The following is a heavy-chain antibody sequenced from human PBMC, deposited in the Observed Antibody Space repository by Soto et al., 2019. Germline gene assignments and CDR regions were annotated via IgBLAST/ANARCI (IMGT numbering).Heavy chain of an antibody. Sequence: QVQLVQSGAEVKKPGASVKLSCRTSGYTFTHYYIHWVRQAPGQGLEWLAIINPASGSTNYAQDFEGRVTWTMVPATSTVYRELRGLIGADTAVFDCAKDVAAREYWGQGTLGTVSS. D-gene: IGHD6-6*01. CDR2: INPASGST. J-gene: IGHJ1*01. CDR1: GYTFTHYY. V-gene: IGHV1-46*01. CDR3: AKDVAAREY.